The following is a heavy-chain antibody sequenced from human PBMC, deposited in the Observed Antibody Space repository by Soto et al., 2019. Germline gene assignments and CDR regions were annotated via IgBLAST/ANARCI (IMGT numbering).Heavy chain of an antibody. CDR2: ITPSSGST. CDR3: GRGYDSSGYYSRAQGYFQH. J-gene: IGHJ1*01. Sequence: ASVKVSCKASGYTFSSYYMHWVRQAPGQGLEWMGLITPSSGSTTYAQKFQGRVTMTRDTSTSTVYMELSSLGSEDTAVYYCGRGYDSSGYYSRAQGYFQHWGQGTLVTVSS. D-gene: IGHD3-22*01. V-gene: IGHV1-46*03. CDR1: GYTFSSYY.